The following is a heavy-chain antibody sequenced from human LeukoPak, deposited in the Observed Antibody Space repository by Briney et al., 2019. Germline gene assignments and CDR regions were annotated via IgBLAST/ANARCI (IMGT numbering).Heavy chain of an antibody. J-gene: IGHJ4*02. CDR1: GFTFSDSG. CDR2: ISFDGSRR. Sequence: TGGSLRLSCAASGFTFSDSGMHWVRQAPGKGLEWVAIISFDGSRRFYADSVRGRLTVSRDNSKNTLFLQMDSLSADDTGVYYCAKEGTDYGDYPYFFDYWGQGTLVTVSS. V-gene: IGHV3-30*18. D-gene: IGHD4-17*01. CDR3: AKEGTDYGDYPYFFDY.